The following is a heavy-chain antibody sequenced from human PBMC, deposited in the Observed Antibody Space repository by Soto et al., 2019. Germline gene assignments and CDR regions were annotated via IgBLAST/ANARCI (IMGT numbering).Heavy chain of an antibody. CDR1: GFTFSSYA. V-gene: IGHV3-23*01. CDR2: ISGSGGST. Sequence: GGSLRLSCAASGFTFSSYAMSWVRQAPGKGLEWVSVISGSGGSTYYADSVKGRFTISRDNSKNTLYLQMNSLRAEDTAVYYCAKAATEITMVRGVNSGMDVWGQGTTVTVSS. J-gene: IGHJ6*02. D-gene: IGHD3-10*01. CDR3: AKAATEITMVRGVNSGMDV.